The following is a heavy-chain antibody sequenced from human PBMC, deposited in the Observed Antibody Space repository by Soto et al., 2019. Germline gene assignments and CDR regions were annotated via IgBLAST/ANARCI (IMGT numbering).Heavy chain of an antibody. J-gene: IGHJ6*02. V-gene: IGHV1-46*01. CDR3: ARDLGPYCSSTSCYQKNYYYYGMDV. D-gene: IGHD2-2*01. Sequence: ASVKVSCKASGYTLTSYYMHWVRQAPGQGLEWMGIINPSGGSTSYAQKFQGRVTMTRDTSTSTVYMELSSLRSEDTAVYYCARDLGPYCSSTSCYQKNYYYYGMDVWGQGTTVTVSS. CDR2: INPSGGST. CDR1: GYTLTSYY.